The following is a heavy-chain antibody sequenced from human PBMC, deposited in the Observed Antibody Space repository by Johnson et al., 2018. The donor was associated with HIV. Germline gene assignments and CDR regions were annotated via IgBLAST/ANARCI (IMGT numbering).Heavy chain of an antibody. CDR3: ARAQEGINYYDSSGYRMFGAFDI. CDR1: GFTFSSYA. Sequence: QVQLVESGGGVVKPGRSLRLSCAASGFTFSSYAMHWVRQAPAKGLEWVAVISYDGSHKYYADSVKGRFTVSRDNSKNTLYLQMDSLRAGDTAVYYCARAQEGINYYDSSGYRMFGAFDIWGQGTMVTVS. D-gene: IGHD3-22*01. J-gene: IGHJ3*02. V-gene: IGHV3-30*04. CDR2: ISYDGSHK.